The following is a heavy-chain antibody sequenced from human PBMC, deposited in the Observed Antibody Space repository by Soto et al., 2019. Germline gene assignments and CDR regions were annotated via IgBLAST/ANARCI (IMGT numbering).Heavy chain of an antibody. CDR3: ARSRREIVRGHNYYYYYGMDV. CDR1: GDSVSSNSAA. V-gene: IGHV6-1*01. D-gene: IGHD3-10*01. Sequence: SQTLSLTCAISGDSVSSNSAAWNWIRQSPSRGLEWLGRTYYRSKWYNDYAVSVKSRITINPDTSKNQFSLQLNSVTPEDTAVYYCARSRREIVRGHNYYYYYGMDVWGQGTPVTVYS. CDR2: TYYRSKWYN. J-gene: IGHJ6*02.